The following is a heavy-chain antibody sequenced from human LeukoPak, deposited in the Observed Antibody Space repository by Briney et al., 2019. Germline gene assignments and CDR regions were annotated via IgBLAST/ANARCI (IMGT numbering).Heavy chain of an antibody. CDR2: ISWNSGSI. J-gene: IGHJ4*02. Sequence: GGSLRLSCAASGFTFDYYAMHWVGQAPGKCLEWVSGISWNSGSIGYADSVKGRFTISRDNAKNSLYLQMNSLRAEDMALYYCAKDLGIMITFGGGFDYWGQGTLVTVSS. CDR1: GFTFDYYA. D-gene: IGHD3-16*01. V-gene: IGHV3-9*03. CDR3: AKDLGIMITFGGGFDY.